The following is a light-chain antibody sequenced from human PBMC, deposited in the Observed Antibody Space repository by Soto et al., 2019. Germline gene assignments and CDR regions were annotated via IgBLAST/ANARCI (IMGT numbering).Light chain of an antibody. CDR1: QRLSSNY. CDR2: GAS. V-gene: IGKV3-20*01. Sequence: EIVLTQSAGTMSLSPWETATLSCRSSQRLSSNYLAWFQQKPGQAPRLLIYGASSRATGIPDRFSGSGSGTDFTLTIPRLEPEDFAVYYSMQYGSSVWTFGQRTKVDTK. J-gene: IGKJ1*01. CDR3: MQYGSSVWT.